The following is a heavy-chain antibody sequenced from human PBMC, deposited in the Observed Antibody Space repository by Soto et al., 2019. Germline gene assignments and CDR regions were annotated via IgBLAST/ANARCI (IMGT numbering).Heavy chain of an antibody. D-gene: IGHD6-13*01. CDR2: IVDGSGNT. CDR1: GFTFTSSA. Sequence: QMQLVQSGPEVKKPGTSVKVSCKASGFTFTSSAVQWVRQARGQRLEWIGWIVDGSGNTNYAQKFQERVTITRDMSTSTADMELSSLRAEDTAVYYCAAFPQYSSRWYFFWFDPWGQGTLVTVSS. J-gene: IGHJ5*02. CDR3: AAFPQYSSRWYFFWFDP. V-gene: IGHV1-58*01.